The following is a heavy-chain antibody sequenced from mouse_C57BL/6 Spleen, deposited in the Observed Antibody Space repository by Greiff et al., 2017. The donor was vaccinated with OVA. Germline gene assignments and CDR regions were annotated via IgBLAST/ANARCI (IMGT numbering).Heavy chain of an antibody. Sequence: VQLVESGPGLVQPSQSLSITCTVSGFSLTSYGVHWVRQSPGKGLEWLGVIWSGGSTDYNAAFISRLSISKDNSKSQVFFKMNSLQADDTAIYYCARMGYCSSYGYWGQGTTLTVSS. CDR3: ARMGYCSSYGY. CDR2: IWSGGST. J-gene: IGHJ2*01. D-gene: IGHD1-1*01. CDR1: GFSLTSYG. V-gene: IGHV2-2*01.